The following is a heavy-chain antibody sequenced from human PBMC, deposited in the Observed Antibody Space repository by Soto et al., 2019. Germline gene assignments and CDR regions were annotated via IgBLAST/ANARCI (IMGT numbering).Heavy chain of an antibody. CDR1: GYTLTELS. J-gene: IGHJ4*02. CDR3: ATLGVRALDY. V-gene: IGHV1-24*01. Sequence: ASVKVSCKVSGYTLTELSMHWVRQAPGKGLEWMGGFDPEDGETIYAQKSQGRVTVTEDTSTDTAYMELSSLRSEDTAVYYCATLGVRALDYWGQGTLVTVSS. CDR2: FDPEDGET.